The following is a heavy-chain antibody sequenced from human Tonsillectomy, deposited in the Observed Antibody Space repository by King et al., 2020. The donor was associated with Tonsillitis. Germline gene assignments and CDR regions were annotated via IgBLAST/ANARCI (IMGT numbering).Heavy chain of an antibody. Sequence: VQLVESGGGVVQLGRSLRLSCAASGFTFNKYGMHWVRQAPGKGLEWVAVISYDGNDKDYGDSVKGRFTISRDNSKNTLYLQMNSLRVEDTAVYFCAKGKSSTWLFDAFDIWGQGTRVTVSS. V-gene: IGHV3-30*18. J-gene: IGHJ3*02. D-gene: IGHD6-13*01. CDR3: AKGKSSTWLFDAFDI. CDR2: ISYDGNDK. CDR1: GFTFNKYG.